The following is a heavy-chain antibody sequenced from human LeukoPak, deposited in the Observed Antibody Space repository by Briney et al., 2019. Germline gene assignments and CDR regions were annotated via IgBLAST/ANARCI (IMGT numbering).Heavy chain of an antibody. CDR1: GYSFTSYG. J-gene: IGHJ4*02. V-gene: IGHV1-18*01. D-gene: IGHD1-26*01. CDR2: ISPYNANT. Sequence: VASVKVSCKTSGYSFTSYGISWVRQAPGLGPEWMGWISPYNANTKYAQKFQDRVTMTTDISTTTAYLELRSLRSDDTAVYYCARDYRHQALYFDYWGQGTLVTVSS. CDR3: ARDYRHQALYFDY.